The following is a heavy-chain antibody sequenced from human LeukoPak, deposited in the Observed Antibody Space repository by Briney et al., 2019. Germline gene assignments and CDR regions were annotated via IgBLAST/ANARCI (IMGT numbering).Heavy chain of an antibody. CDR1: GGSISSSSYY. CDR3: AGQWEPEGY. Sequence: LETLSLTCTVSGGSISSSSYYWGWIRQPPGKGLEWIGSIYYSGSTYYNPSLKSRVTISVDTSKNQFSLKLSSVTAADTAVYYCAGQWEPEGYWGQGTLVTVSS. CDR2: IYYSGST. D-gene: IGHD1-26*01. V-gene: IGHV4-39*01. J-gene: IGHJ4*02.